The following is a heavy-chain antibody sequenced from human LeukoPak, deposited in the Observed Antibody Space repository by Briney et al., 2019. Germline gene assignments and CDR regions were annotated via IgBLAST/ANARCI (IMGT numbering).Heavy chain of an antibody. J-gene: IGHJ5*02. CDR1: GGSFSGYY. CDR2: ISSSSSYI. D-gene: IGHD5-18*01. Sequence: ETLSLTCAVYGGSFSGYYWSWIRQAPGKGLEWVSSISSSSSYIYYADSVKGRFTISRDNAKNSLYLQMNSLRAEDTAVYYCAAVDTGWFDPWGQGTLVTVSS. V-gene: IGHV3-21*01. CDR3: AAVDTGWFDP.